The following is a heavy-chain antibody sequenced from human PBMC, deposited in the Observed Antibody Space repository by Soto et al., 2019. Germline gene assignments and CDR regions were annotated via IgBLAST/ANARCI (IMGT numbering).Heavy chain of an antibody. J-gene: IGHJ4*02. D-gene: IGHD5-12*01. Sequence: PSETLSLTCTVSGGSISSYYWSWIRQPPGKGLEWIGYIYYSGSTNYNPSLKSRVTISVDTSKNQFSLKLSSVTAADTAVYYCASTDGYNSGYFDYWGQGTLVNVSS. CDR2: IYYSGST. CDR3: ASTDGYNSGYFDY. V-gene: IGHV4-59*01. CDR1: GGSISSYY.